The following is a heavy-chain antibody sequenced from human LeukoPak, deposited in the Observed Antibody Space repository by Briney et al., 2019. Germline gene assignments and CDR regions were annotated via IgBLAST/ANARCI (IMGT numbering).Heavy chain of an antibody. J-gene: IGHJ4*02. CDR1: GYTFTGYY. CDR2: INPNSGGT. CDR3: ARDGGYDSSGYPLIPFDY. D-gene: IGHD3-22*01. Sequence: ASVKVSCKASGYTFTGYYMHWVRQAPGQGLEWMGWINPNSGGTNYAQKFRGRVTMTRDTSISTAYMELSRLRSDDTAVYYCARDGGYDSSGYPLIPFDYWGQGTLVTVSS. V-gene: IGHV1-2*02.